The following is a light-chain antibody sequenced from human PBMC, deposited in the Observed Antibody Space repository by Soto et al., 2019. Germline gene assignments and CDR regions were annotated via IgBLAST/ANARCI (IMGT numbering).Light chain of an antibody. V-gene: IGKV3D-20*02. CDR3: QQRSNWPPSIT. J-gene: IGKJ5*01. CDR2: GAS. CDR1: QSVGSNY. Sequence: EIVLTQSPGTLSLSPGERATLSRRASQSVGSNYLAWYQQKPGQAPRLLIYGASSRATGIPDRFSGGGSGTDFTLTISRLEPEDFAVYYCQQRSNWPPSITFGQGTRLDI.